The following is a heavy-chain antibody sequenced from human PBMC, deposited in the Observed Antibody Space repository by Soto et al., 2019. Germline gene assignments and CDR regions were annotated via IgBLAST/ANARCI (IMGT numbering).Heavy chain of an antibody. CDR2: ITPYNGKT. Sequence: DSVKVSCKASGYTFITYVVTWVRQAPGQGLEWMGWITPYNGKTHYAQKFQDRVTMTTDTAATTAYMELRSLTSDDSAMYFCARDTSHYFDHWGQGTLVAVSS. V-gene: IGHV1-18*01. CDR1: GYTFITYV. D-gene: IGHD2-2*01. J-gene: IGHJ4*02. CDR3: ARDTSHYFDH.